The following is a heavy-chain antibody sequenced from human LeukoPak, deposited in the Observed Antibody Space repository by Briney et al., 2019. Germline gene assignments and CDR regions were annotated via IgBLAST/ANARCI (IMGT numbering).Heavy chain of an antibody. CDR1: GFTFSSYW. CDR2: INSDGSST. CDR3: ARASLNYYHYMDV. V-gene: IGHV3-74*01. J-gene: IGHJ6*03. D-gene: IGHD3-9*01. Sequence: GGSLRLSCAASGFTFSSYWMHWVRQAPGKGLVWVSRINSDGSSTSYADYVKGRFTISRDNAKNTLYLQMNSLRAEDTAVYYCARASLNYYHYMDVWGKGTTVTVSS.